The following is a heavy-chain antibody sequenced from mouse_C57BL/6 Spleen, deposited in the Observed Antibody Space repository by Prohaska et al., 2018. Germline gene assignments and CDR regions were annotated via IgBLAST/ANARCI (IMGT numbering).Heavy chain of an antibody. CDR2: ISSGSSTI. CDR1: GFTFSDYG. J-gene: IGHJ3*01. CDR3: ARGNPFAY. V-gene: IGHV5-17*01. Sequence: EVQLVESGGGLVKPGGSLKLSCAASGFTFSDYGLHWVRQAPEKGLEWVAYISSGSSTIYYADTVKGRFTISRDNAKNTLFLQMTSLRSEDTAMYYCARGNPFAYWGQGTLVTVSA.